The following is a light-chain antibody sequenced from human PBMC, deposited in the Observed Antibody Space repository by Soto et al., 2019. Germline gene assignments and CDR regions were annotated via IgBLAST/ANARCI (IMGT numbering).Light chain of an antibody. V-gene: IGLV1-51*02. CDR3: GTWDSRLNVWV. J-gene: IGLJ3*02. CDR2: ESN. Sequence: QSVLTQPPSVSAAPGQTVIISCSGSSSNIGNGYVSWYQKLPGTVPKLLMYESNKRPSGIPDRFSGSRSGTSATLGITGLQTGDEADYYCGTWDSRLNVWVFGGGTKLTVL. CDR1: SSNIGNGY.